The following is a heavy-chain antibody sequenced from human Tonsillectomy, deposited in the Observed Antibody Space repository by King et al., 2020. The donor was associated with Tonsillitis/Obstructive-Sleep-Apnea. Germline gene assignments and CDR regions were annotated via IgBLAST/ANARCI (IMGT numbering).Heavy chain of an antibody. CDR2: ISSNGGST. V-gene: IGHV3-64*01. Sequence: VQLVESGGGLVQPGGSLRLSCAASGFTFSSYAMHWVRQAPGKGLEYVSAISSNGGSTYYANSVKGRFTISRYNSKNTLYLQMGSLRAEDMAVYYCATRLGDLSDAFDIWGQGTIVTVSS. D-gene: IGHD6-25*01. CDR3: ATRLGDLSDAFDI. CDR1: GFTFSSYA. J-gene: IGHJ3*02.